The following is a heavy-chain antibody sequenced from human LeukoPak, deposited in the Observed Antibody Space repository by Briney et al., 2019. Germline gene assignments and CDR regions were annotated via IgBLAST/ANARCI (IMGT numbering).Heavy chain of an antibody. CDR1: GYTFTSYG. J-gene: IGHJ5*02. D-gene: IGHD7-27*01. Sequence: GASVKVSCKGSGYTFTSYGISWVRQAPGQGLEWMGGIIPIFGTANYAQKFQGRVTITTDESTSTAYMELSSLRSEDTAVYYCARELGTQPLNWFDPWGQGTLVTVSS. CDR2: IIPIFGTA. V-gene: IGHV1-69*05. CDR3: ARELGTQPLNWFDP.